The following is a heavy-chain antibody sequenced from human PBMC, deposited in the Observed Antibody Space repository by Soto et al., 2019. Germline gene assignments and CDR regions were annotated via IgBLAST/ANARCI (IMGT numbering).Heavy chain of an antibody. V-gene: IGHV1-18*01. Sequence: ASVKVSCKASGYTFTSYGISWVRQAPGQGLEWMGWISAYNGNTNYAQKLQGRVTMTTDTSTSTAYMELRSLRSDDTAVYYCARFVVVPAASRNGMDVWGQGTTVTVSS. CDR3: ARFVVVPAASRNGMDV. CDR1: GYTFTSYG. D-gene: IGHD2-2*01. CDR2: ISAYNGNT. J-gene: IGHJ6*02.